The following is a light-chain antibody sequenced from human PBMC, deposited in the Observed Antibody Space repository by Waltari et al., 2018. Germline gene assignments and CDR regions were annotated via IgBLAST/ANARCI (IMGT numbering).Light chain of an antibody. V-gene: IGKV3-11*01. CDR2: DAS. J-gene: IGKJ1*01. CDR3: HQHYTTPWT. CDR1: QTVSSN. Sequence: EIVLTQSPATLSLSPGERATLSCRASQTVSSNLAWYQQKPGHAPRLLIYDASNKATGIPARFSGSGSGTDFTLTISSLEPEDFAVYYCHQHYTTPWTFGQGTQVEL.